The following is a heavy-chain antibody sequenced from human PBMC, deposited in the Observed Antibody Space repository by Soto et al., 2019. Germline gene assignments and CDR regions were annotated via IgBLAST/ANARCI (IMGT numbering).Heavy chain of an antibody. Sequence: GASVKVSCKASGGTFSSYAISWLRQAPGQGLEWMGGIIPIFGTANYAQKFQGRVTITADESTSTAYMELSSLRSEDTAVYYCAYYYDSSGYCYYYGMDVWGQGTTVTVSS. CDR2: IIPIFGTA. CDR3: AYYYDSSGYCYYYGMDV. D-gene: IGHD3-22*01. V-gene: IGHV1-69*13. J-gene: IGHJ6*02. CDR1: GGTFSSYA.